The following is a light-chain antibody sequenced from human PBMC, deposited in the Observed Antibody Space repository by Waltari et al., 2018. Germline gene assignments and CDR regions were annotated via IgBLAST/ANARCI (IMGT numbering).Light chain of an antibody. CDR2: KAA. J-gene: IGKJ4*01. V-gene: IGKV1-5*03. CDR1: QSISNW. Sequence: DIQMTQYPSTLSASVGDRFTITCRASQSISNWLAWYQQKPGKAPKRLIYKAATLESGVPSRFSGSRSGTEFTLTISSLQPDDFATYYCQQYNSYSLLTFGGGTKVEIK. CDR3: QQYNSYSLLT.